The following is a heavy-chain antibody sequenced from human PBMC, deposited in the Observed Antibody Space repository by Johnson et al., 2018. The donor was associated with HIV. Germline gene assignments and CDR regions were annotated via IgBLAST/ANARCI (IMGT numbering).Heavy chain of an antibody. CDR3: ARGLTMIVVVDAFDI. D-gene: IGHD3-22*01. V-gene: IGHV3-30-3*01. Sequence: QVQLVESGGGVVQPGRSLRLSCAASGFTFSSYAMHWVRQAPGKGLEWVAVISYDGSKKYYADSVKGRFTISRDNSKNTLYLQMNSLRDEDTSVYYCARGLTMIVVVDAFDIWGQGTMVTVSS. CDR2: ISYDGSKK. J-gene: IGHJ3*02. CDR1: GFTFSSYA.